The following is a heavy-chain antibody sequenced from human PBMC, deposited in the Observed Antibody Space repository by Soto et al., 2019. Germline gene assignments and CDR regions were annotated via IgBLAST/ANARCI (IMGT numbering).Heavy chain of an antibody. V-gene: IGHV4-59*01. CDR1: GGSISSYY. D-gene: IGHD2-15*01. CDR2: IYYSGST. Sequence: SETLSLTCTVSGGSISSYYWSWIRQPPGKGLEWIGYIYYSGSTNYNPSLKSRVTISVDTSKNQFSLKLSSVTAADTAVYYCARDSRVVVAAYSLLGMDVWGQGTTVTVS. J-gene: IGHJ6*02. CDR3: ARDSRVVVAAYSLLGMDV.